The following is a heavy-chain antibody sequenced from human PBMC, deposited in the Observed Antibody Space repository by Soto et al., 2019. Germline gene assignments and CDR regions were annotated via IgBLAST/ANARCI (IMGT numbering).Heavy chain of an antibody. Sequence: QVQLVQSGAEVKKPGASVKVSCKASGYTFTGYYMHWVRQAPGQGLEWMGWINPNSGGTNYAQKFQGWVTMTRDTAISTAYMELSRRRADATAVYYCARAFSTVFVGYSYGRFEPWGQGTLVTVSS. CDR1: GYTFTGYY. V-gene: IGHV1-2*04. D-gene: IGHD5-18*01. CDR3: ARAFSTVFVGYSYGRFEP. J-gene: IGHJ5*02. CDR2: INPNSGGT.